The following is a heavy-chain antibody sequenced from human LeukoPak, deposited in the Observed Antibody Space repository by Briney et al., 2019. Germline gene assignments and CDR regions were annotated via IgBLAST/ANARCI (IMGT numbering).Heavy chain of an antibody. CDR3: AKDRGYYYDSSGYDY. Sequence: GGSLRLSCAASGFTLISYWMTWVRQAPGKGLEWVSGISWNSGSIGYADSVKGRFTISRDNAKNSLYLQMNSLRAEDTALYYCAKDRGYYYDSSGYDYWGQGTLVTVSS. J-gene: IGHJ4*02. D-gene: IGHD3-22*01. CDR1: GFTLISYW. CDR2: ISWNSGSI. V-gene: IGHV3-9*01.